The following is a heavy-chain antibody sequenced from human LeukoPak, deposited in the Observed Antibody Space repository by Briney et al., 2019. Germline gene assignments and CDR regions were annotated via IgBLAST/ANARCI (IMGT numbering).Heavy chain of an antibody. D-gene: IGHD6-13*01. CDR3: ARDRIAAAGGY. J-gene: IGHJ4*02. Sequence: GGSLRLSCAASGFTFSSYSMNWVRQAPGKGLEWVSSISSSSSYIYYADSVKGRFTISRDNAKNSLYLQMNSLRAEDTAVYYCARDRIAAAGGYWGQGTLVTVSS. CDR1: GFTFSSYS. CDR2: ISSSSSYI. V-gene: IGHV3-21*01.